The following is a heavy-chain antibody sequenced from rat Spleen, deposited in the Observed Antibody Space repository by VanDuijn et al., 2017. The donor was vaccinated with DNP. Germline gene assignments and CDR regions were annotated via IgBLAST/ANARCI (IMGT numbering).Heavy chain of an antibody. J-gene: IGHJ1*01. Sequence: EVQLVESGGGLVQPGRSLKLSCAASGVTFSDYNMAWVRQAPKKGLEWVATISYDGTRTNYRDSVKGRFTISRDNAKSSLYLQMDSLRSEDTATYYCTTEGDISSYWYFDFWGPGTMVTVSS. CDR1: GVTFSDYN. D-gene: IGHD4-1*01. CDR3: TTEGDISSYWYFDF. V-gene: IGHV5-20*01. CDR2: ISYDGTRT.